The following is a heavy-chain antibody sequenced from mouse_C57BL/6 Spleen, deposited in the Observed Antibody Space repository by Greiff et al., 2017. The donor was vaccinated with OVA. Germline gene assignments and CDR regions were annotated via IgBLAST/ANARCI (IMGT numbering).Heavy chain of an antibody. Sequence: DVKLVESGGGLVKPGGSLKLSCAASGFTFSGYGMHWVRQAPEKGLEWVAYISSGSSTIYYADTVKGRFTISRDNAKNTLFLQMTSLRSEDTAMYYCARNYYGSSPFAYWGQGTLVTVSA. D-gene: IGHD1-1*01. CDR3: ARNYYGSSPFAY. CDR2: ISSGSSTI. CDR1: GFTFSGYG. J-gene: IGHJ3*01. V-gene: IGHV5-17*01.